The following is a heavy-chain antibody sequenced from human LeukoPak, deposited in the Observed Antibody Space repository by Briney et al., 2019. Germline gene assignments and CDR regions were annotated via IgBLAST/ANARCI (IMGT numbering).Heavy chain of an antibody. V-gene: IGHV4-39*01. J-gene: IGHJ5*02. CDR1: GGSISRSSYY. Sequence: ASETLSLTCTVSGGSISRSSYYWGWIRQPPGKGLEWIGGIYYSGSTYYNPSLKSRVTISVDTSKNQCSLKLSSVTAADTAVYYCARREWFDPWGQGTLVTVSS. CDR3: ARREWFDP. CDR2: IYYSGST.